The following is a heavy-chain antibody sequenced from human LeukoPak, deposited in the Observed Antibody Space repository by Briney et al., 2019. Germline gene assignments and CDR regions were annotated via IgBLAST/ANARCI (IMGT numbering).Heavy chain of an antibody. J-gene: IGHJ4*02. CDR1: GYTFTGSGCY. CDR2: LHPNNGAT. Sequence: VASMKVSCKASGYTFTGSGCYLYWLRQAPGQGLECVGWLHPNNGATGYAQKFQGRVAMTTDTSISTAYMELSRLRPDDTAIYYCARDGPAQMVDFDYWGQGTLVTVSS. CDR3: ARDGPAQMVDFDY. D-gene: IGHD3-10*01. V-gene: IGHV1-2*02.